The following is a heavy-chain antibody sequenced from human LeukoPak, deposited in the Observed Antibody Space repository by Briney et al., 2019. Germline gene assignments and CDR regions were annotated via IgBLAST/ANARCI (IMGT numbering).Heavy chain of an antibody. D-gene: IGHD5-18*01. J-gene: IGHJ4*02. CDR1: GFTFSTCS. V-gene: IGHV3-48*01. CDR2: ISSSGVTI. CDR3: ARPQLWAIIFDY. Sequence: GGSLRLSCAASGFTFSTCSMNWVRQAPGKGLEWVSYISSSGVTIYYADSVKGRLTISRDNAKNSLYLQMNSLRAEDTAVYYCARPQLWAIIFDYWGQGTLVTVSS.